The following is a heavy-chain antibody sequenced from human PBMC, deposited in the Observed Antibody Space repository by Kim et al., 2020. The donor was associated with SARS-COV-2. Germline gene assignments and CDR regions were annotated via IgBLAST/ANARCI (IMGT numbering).Heavy chain of an antibody. V-gene: IGHV1-2*02. CDR2: INPNSGGT. D-gene: IGHD4-17*01. Sequence: ASVKVSCKASGYTFTGYYMHWVRQAPGQGLEWMGCINPNSGGTNYAQKFQGRVTMTRDTSISTAYMELSRLRSDDTAVYYCARDLILRRPSAVDYWGQGTLVTVSS. CDR3: ARDLILRRPSAVDY. J-gene: IGHJ4*02. CDR1: GYTFTGYY.